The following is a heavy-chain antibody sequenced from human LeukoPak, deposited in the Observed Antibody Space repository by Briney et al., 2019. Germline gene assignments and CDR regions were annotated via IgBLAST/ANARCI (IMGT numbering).Heavy chain of an antibody. CDR2: IYTSGST. CDR3: ARYTGDLQTFDI. D-gene: IGHD7-27*01. Sequence: PSQTLSLTRTVSVGSISSGIYYSRWIRQPAGKGREWIGRIYTSGSTNYNPSLKSRVTISVDTSKNQFSLKLSFVTAADTAVYYCARYTGDLQTFDIWGQGTMVTVSS. CDR1: VGSISSGIYY. J-gene: IGHJ3*02. V-gene: IGHV4-61*02.